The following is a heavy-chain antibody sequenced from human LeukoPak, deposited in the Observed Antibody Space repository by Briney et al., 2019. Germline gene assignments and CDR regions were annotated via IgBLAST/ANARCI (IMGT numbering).Heavy chain of an antibody. CDR1: GFTVSSNY. V-gene: IGHV3-66*01. J-gene: IGHJ6*02. CDR3: AKRGPLSSYGMDI. D-gene: IGHD3-16*01. CDR2: IYAGGYT. Sequence: PGRSLRLSCAASGFTVSSNYMSWVRQAPGKGLEWVSIIYAGGYTYYADSVKDRFTISRDNSKNTLYLQMNSLRAEDTAVYYCAKRGPLSSYGMDIWGQGTTVTVSS.